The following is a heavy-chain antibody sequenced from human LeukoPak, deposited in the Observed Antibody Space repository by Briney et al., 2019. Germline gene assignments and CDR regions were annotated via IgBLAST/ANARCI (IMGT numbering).Heavy chain of an antibody. CDR1: GFTFSSYG. CDR3: ARVGYNSGWYEY. Sequence: RGSLRLSCAASGFTFSSYGMHWVRQAPGKGLEWVAVIWYDGSNKYYADSVKGRFTISRDNSKNTLYLQMNSLRAEDTAVYYCARVGYNSGWYEYWGQGTLVTVSS. CDR2: IWYDGSNK. J-gene: IGHJ4*02. D-gene: IGHD6-19*01. V-gene: IGHV3-33*01.